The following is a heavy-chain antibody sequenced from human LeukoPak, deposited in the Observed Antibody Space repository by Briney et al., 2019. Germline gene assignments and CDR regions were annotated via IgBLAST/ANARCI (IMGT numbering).Heavy chain of an antibody. CDR2: IIPIFGTA. CDR3: ARDSSSWYFDY. J-gene: IGHJ4*02. V-gene: IGHV1-69*13. Sequence: ASVTVSCTASGGTFSSYAISWVRQAPGQGLEWMGGIIPIFGTANYAQKFQGRVTITADESTSTAYMELSSLRSEDTAVYYCARDSSSWYFDYWGQGTLVTVSS. D-gene: IGHD6-13*01. CDR1: GGTFSSYA.